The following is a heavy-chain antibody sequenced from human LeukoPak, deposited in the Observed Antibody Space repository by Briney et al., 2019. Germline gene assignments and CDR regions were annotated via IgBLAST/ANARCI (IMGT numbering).Heavy chain of an antibody. J-gene: IGHJ5*02. CDR1: GGSFSGYY. D-gene: IGHD1-14*01. CDR2: INHSGST. Sequence: TSETLSLTCAVYGGSFSGYYWSWIRQLPGKGLEWIGEINHSGSTNYNPSLKSRVTISVDTSKNQFSLKLSSVTAADTAVYYCARRGRPRRNWFDPGGQGTLVTAS. CDR3: ARRGRPRRNWFDP. V-gene: IGHV4-34*01.